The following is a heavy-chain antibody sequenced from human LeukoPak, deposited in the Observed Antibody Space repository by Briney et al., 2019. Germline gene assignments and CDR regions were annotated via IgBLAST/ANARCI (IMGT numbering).Heavy chain of an antibody. Sequence: GALRLSCAASGFTFSSYWMHWVRQAPGKGLVWVSRINSDGSSTSYADSVKGRFTISRDNAKNTLYLQMNSLRAEDTAVYYCANLPVRREFDYWGQGTLVTVSS. CDR2: INSDGSST. CDR1: GFTFSSYW. D-gene: IGHD3-10*01. V-gene: IGHV3-74*01. CDR3: ANLPVRREFDY. J-gene: IGHJ4*02.